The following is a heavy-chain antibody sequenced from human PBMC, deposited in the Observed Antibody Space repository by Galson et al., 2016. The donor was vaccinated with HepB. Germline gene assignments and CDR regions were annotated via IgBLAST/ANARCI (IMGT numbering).Heavy chain of an antibody. CDR1: GYTFTSYG. D-gene: IGHD6-19*01. CDR2: ISAYNGNT. CDR3: AAAVAGNFDY. Sequence: SVKVSCKASGYTFTSYGITWVRQAPGQGLEWMGWISAYNGNTNYAQKLQGRVPMTTDTSTSTAYMELRSLRSDDTAVYYCAAAVAGNFDYWGQGILVTASS. V-gene: IGHV1-18*04. J-gene: IGHJ4*02.